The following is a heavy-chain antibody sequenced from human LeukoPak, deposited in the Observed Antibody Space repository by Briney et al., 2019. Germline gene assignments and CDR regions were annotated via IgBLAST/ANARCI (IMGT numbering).Heavy chain of an antibody. D-gene: IGHD3-22*01. Sequence: PGGSLRLSCAASGFTFSSYAMHWVRQAPGKGLEWVAVISYDGSNKYYADSVKGRFTNSRDNSKNTLYLQMNSLRAEDTAVYYCARDSANYYDSSGYHVTWGQGTLVTVSS. CDR3: ARDSANYYDSSGYHVT. CDR2: ISYDGSNK. CDR1: GFTFSSYA. V-gene: IGHV3-30*04. J-gene: IGHJ5*02.